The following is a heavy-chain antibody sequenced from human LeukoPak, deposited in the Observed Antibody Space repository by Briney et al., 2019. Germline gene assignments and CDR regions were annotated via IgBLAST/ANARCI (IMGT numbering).Heavy chain of an antibody. CDR2: ISGSGGST. CDR1: GFTFSSYA. J-gene: IGHJ4*02. CDR3: AKVGYDYVWGSPQPYYFDY. Sequence: GGSLRLSCAASGFTFSSYAMSWVRQAPGKGLEWVSAISGSGGSTYYADSVKGRFTISRDNSKNTLYLQMNSLRAEDTAVYYCAKVGYDYVWGSPQPYYFDYWGRGTLVTVSS. V-gene: IGHV3-23*01. D-gene: IGHD3-16*01.